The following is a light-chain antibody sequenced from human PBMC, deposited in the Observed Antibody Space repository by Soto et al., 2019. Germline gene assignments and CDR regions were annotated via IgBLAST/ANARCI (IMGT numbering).Light chain of an antibody. CDR3: QSYDSSLSGSV. V-gene: IGLV1-40*01. Sequence: QAVVTQPPSVSGAPGQRVTISCTGSSSNVGAGYDIHWYQQLPGTAPKLLIYGNTNRPSGVPDRFSGSRSGTSASLAITGLQAEDEADYYCQSYDSSLSGSVFGGVTKVTVL. CDR2: GNT. CDR1: SSNVGAGYD. J-gene: IGLJ2*01.